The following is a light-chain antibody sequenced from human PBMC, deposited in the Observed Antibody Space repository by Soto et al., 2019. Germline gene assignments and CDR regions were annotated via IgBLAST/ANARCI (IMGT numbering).Light chain of an antibody. CDR2: GAS. CDR3: QQYGSTPRVT. Sequence: EIVVTQSPATLSVSPGERVTLSCRASQSVSSSLAWYQQRPGQAPRLLIYGASIRATGIPDRFSGSGSGTDFTLTISTLEPEDFAVYYCQQYGSTPRVTFGQGTKLEIK. CDR1: QSVSSS. J-gene: IGKJ2*01. V-gene: IGKV3-20*01.